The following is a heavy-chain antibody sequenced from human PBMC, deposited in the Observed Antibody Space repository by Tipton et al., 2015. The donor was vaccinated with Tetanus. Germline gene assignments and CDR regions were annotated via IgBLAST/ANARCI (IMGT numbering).Heavy chain of an antibody. CDR1: GYTFNNYW. J-gene: IGHJ4*02. D-gene: IGHD3-16*01. CDR2: IFPGDSDI. Sequence: QLVQSGPEVKKPGESLKISCKGFGYTFNNYWIGWVRQLPGKGLEWMGIIFPGDSDIRYSPSFQGRVTISADKSITTAYLQWSSLRASDTAMYYCARVGGGSKWLFDYWGQGTQVTVSS. CDR3: ARVGGGSKWLFDY. V-gene: IGHV5-51*01.